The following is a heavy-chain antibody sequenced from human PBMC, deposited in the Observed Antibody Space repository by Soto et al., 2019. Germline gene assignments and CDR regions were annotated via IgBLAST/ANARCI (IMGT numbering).Heavy chain of an antibody. CDR3: VRGDAIKLGVTNYYGMDV. J-gene: IGHJ6*02. CDR1: GGSLTNYG. CDR2: IIPVFGTA. D-gene: IGHD3-10*01. Sequence: QVQLVQSGAEVKKPGSSVKVSCKASGGSLTNYGVSWVRQAPGQGLEWMGGIIPVFGTANYAQKFQGRVTSAADQSKRTVFMDVRSLRSADTAVYYCVRGDAIKLGVTNYYGMDVWGQGTTVKVS. V-gene: IGHV1-69*12.